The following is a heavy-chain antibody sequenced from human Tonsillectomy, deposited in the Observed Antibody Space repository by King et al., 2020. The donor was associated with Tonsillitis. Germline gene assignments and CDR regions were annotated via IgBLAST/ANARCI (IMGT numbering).Heavy chain of an antibody. CDR2: IYYTGST. V-gene: IGHV4-59*01. CDR1: GGSIRSYY. D-gene: IGHD6-13*01. Sequence: QLQESGPGLVKPSETLSLTCTVSGGSIRSYYWTWIRPPPGKRLEWIGYIYYTGSTNYNPSLKSRVTISVDTSKNQFSLKLSSVTAADTAVYYCVSSTWRLFDYWGQGTLVTVSS. J-gene: IGHJ4*02. CDR3: VSSTWRLFDY.